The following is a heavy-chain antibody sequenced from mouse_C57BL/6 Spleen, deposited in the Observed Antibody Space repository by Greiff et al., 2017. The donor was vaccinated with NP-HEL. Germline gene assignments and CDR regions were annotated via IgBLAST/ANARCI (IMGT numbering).Heavy chain of an antibody. V-gene: IGHV5-9-1*02. CDR3: TRGTDYDWFAD. Sequence: EVKLVESGEGLVKPGGSLKLSCAASGFTFSSYAMSWVRQTPEKRLEWVAYISSGGDYIYYADTVKGRFTFSRDNARNTLYLQMSSLKSEDTAMYYCTRGTDYDWFADWGQGTLVTVSA. CDR1: GFTFSSYA. D-gene: IGHD2-4*01. J-gene: IGHJ3*01. CDR2: ISSGGDYI.